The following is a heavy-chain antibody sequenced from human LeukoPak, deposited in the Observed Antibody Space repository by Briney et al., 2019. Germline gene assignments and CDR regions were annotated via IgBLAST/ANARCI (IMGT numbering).Heavy chain of an antibody. V-gene: IGHV3-33*01. CDR2: IWYDGSNK. D-gene: IGHD6-13*01. Sequence: GGSLRLSCAASGFTFSSYGMHWVRQAPGKGLAWVAVIWYDGSNKYYADSVKGRFTISRDNSKNTLYLQMNSLRAEDTAVYYCAREGTAAAGKRRSSQFDYWGQGTLVTVSS. CDR3: AREGTAAAGKRRSSQFDY. CDR1: GFTFSSYG. J-gene: IGHJ4*02.